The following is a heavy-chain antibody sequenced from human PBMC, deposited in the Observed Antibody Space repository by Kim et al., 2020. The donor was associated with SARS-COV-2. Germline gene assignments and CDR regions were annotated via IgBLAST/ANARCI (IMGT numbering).Heavy chain of an antibody. Sequence: GESLKISCKGSGYSFTNYWISWVRQMPGKGLEWMGRIDPSDSYTKYSPSFQGHVTFSADKSTTTAYLQWSSLKASDTAMYYCGRHLDNYYDTSGHLTGYWGQGALVTVSS. CDR1: GYSFTNYW. D-gene: IGHD3-22*01. CDR3: GRHLDNYYDTSGHLTGY. CDR2: IDPSDSYT. J-gene: IGHJ4*02. V-gene: IGHV5-10-1*01.